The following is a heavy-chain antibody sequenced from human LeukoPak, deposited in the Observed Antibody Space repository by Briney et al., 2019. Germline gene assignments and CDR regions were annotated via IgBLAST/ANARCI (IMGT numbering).Heavy chain of an antibody. Sequence: SETLSLTCAVSGGSISSSNWWSRVRQPPGKGLEWIGEIYHSGSTNYNPSLKSRVTISVDKSKNQFSLKLSSVTAADTAVYYCARVEITMVRGVIYNWFDPWGQGTLVTVSS. CDR1: GGSISSSNW. CDR2: IYHSGST. D-gene: IGHD3-10*01. CDR3: ARVEITMVRGVIYNWFDP. V-gene: IGHV4-4*02. J-gene: IGHJ5*02.